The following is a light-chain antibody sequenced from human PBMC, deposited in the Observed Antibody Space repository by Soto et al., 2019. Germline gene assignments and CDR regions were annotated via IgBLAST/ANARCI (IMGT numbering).Light chain of an antibody. V-gene: IGLV1-51*01. CDR3: GTWDSNLSAEV. CDR2: DNS. CDR1: SSNIGTNY. J-gene: IGLJ3*02. Sequence: QSVLTQPPSVSAAPGQKVTISCSGRSSNIGTNYVSWYQQLPGRAPKLVIFDNSKRPSGIPDRFSGSKSGSSATLGITGLQTEDEADYYCGTWDSNLSAEVFGGGTKVTVL.